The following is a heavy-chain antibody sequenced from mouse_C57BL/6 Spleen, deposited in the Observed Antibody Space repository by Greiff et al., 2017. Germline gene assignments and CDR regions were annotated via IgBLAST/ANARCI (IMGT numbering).Heavy chain of an antibody. V-gene: IGHV1-64*01. Sequence: QVQLQQPGAVLVKPGASVKLSCKASGYTFTSYWMHWVKQRPGQGLEWIGMIHPNSGSTNYNEKFKSKATLTVDKSSSTAYMQLSSLTSEDSAVYYCARTGYYSNYVDYWGQGTTLTVSS. CDR3: ARTGYYSNYVDY. CDR1: GYTFTSYW. CDR2: IHPNSGST. D-gene: IGHD2-5*01. J-gene: IGHJ2*01.